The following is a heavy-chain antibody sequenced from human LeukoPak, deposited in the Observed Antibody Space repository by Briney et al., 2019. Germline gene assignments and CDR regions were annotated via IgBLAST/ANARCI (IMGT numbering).Heavy chain of an antibody. CDR1: GFTFSSYE. CDR3: ASPLTYYYDSSGYKYFDY. Sequence: GGSLRLSCAASGFTFSSYEMNWVRQAPGKGLECVSYISSSGSTIYYADSVKGRFTISRDNAKNSLYLQMNSLRAEDTAVYYCASPLTYYYDSSGYKYFDYWGQGTLVTVSS. V-gene: IGHV3-48*03. D-gene: IGHD3-22*01. J-gene: IGHJ4*02. CDR2: ISSSGSTI.